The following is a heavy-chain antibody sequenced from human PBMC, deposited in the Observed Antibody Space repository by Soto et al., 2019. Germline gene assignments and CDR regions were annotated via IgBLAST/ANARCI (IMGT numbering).Heavy chain of an antibody. Sequence: GGSLRLSCPASGFTLSKYWMTWVRQAPGKGLEWVANIKQDGSENYVDSVKGRFTISRDNAKSSLYLQMNSLRAEDTAVYYCARARYYDILTGSYYYYAMDVWGQGTKVTVSS. CDR2: IKQDGSE. J-gene: IGHJ6*02. V-gene: IGHV3-7*03. D-gene: IGHD3-9*01. CDR1: GFTLSKYW. CDR3: ARARYYDILTGSYYYYAMDV.